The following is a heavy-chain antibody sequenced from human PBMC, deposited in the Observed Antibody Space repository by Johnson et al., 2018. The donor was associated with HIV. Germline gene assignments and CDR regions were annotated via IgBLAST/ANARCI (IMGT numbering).Heavy chain of an antibody. CDR3: ARDRLGYSSSWGGVDAFDI. D-gene: IGHD6-13*01. J-gene: IGHJ3*02. Sequence: VQLVESGGGLVQSGGSLRLSCAASGITVSSNYMSWVRRAPGKGLEWVSVIYSGGSTYYADSVKGRFTISRDNSKNTLYLQMNSLRAEDTAVYYCARDRLGYSSSWGGVDAFDIWGQGTMVTVSS. CDR2: IYSGGST. V-gene: IGHV3-66*01. CDR1: GITVSSNY.